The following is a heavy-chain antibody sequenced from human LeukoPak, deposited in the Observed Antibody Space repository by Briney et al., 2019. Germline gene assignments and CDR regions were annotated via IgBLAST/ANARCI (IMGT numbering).Heavy chain of an antibody. J-gene: IGHJ1*01. D-gene: IGHD3-22*01. CDR2: ISSSSYI. CDR1: GFTVSSNY. V-gene: IGHV3-69-1*01. Sequence: KPGGSLRLSCAASGFTVSSNYMSWVRQAPGKGLEWVSSISSSSYIYYADSVKGRFTISRDNAKNSLYLQMNSLRAEDTAVYYCATLSITMIVVVRPEYFQHWGQGTLVTVSS. CDR3: ATLSITMIVVVRPEYFQH.